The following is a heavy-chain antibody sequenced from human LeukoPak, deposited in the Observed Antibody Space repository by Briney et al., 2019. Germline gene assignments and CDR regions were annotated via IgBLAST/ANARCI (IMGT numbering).Heavy chain of an antibody. CDR1: GYTFTGYY. V-gene: IGHV1-8*02. CDR3: ARDSGSYYPDY. D-gene: IGHD1-26*01. CDR2: MNPNSGNT. Sequence: GASVKVSCKASGYTFTGYYMHWVRQAPGQGLEWMGWMNPNSGNTGYAQKFQGRVTMTRNTSISTAYMELSSLRSEDTAVYYCARDSGSYYPDYWGQGTLVTVSS. J-gene: IGHJ4*02.